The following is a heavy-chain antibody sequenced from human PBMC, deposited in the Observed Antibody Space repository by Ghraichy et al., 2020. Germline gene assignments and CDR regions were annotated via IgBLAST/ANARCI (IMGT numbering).Heavy chain of an antibody. J-gene: IGHJ6*03. Sequence: SETLSLTCTVSGGSISSGSYYWSWIRQPAGKGLEWIGRIYTTGSTNYNPSLKSRVTISVDTSKNQFSLKLNSVTAADTAVYYCARGVVGRGYYYYMDVWGKGTTVTVSS. CDR3: ARGVVGRGYYYYMDV. CDR1: GGSISSGSYY. D-gene: IGHD2-15*01. CDR2: IYTTGST. V-gene: IGHV4-61*02.